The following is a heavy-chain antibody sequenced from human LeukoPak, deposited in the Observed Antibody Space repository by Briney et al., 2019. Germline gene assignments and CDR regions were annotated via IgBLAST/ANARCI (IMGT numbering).Heavy chain of an antibody. V-gene: IGHV4-39*02. CDR1: GGSISSSSYY. Sequence: SSETLSLTCTVSGGSISSSSYYWGWIRQPPGKGLEWIGSIYYSGSTYYNPSLKSRVTISVDTSKNQFSLKLSSVTAADTAVYYCARDPGSGYEEHFDYWGQGTLVTVSS. D-gene: IGHD5-12*01. J-gene: IGHJ4*02. CDR3: ARDPGSGYEEHFDY. CDR2: IYYSGST.